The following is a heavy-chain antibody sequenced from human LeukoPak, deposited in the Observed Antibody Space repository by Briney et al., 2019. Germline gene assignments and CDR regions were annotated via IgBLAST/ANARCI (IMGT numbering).Heavy chain of an antibody. D-gene: IGHD3-22*01. CDR3: ARDDYYDVSGLDY. CDR1: GSTFSSYA. J-gene: IGHJ4*02. Sequence: GGSLRLSCAASGSTFSSYAMTWVRQAPGKGLEWLSVISTGGSTNYADSVKGRFTISRDNSKNILYLQMNSLRAEDAAVYYCARDDYYDVSGLDYWGQGTLVTVSS. CDR2: ISTGGST. V-gene: IGHV3-53*01.